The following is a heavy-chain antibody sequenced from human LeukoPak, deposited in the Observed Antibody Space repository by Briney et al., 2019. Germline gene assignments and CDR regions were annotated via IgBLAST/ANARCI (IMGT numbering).Heavy chain of an antibody. CDR3: AKRAVRYFDWLRNYYYYMDV. J-gene: IGHJ6*03. Sequence: GGSLRLSCAASGFTFSSYAMHWVRQAPGKGLEWVAVISYDGSNKYYADSVKGRFTISRDNSKNTLYLQMNSLRAEDTAVYYCAKRAVRYFDWLRNYYYYMDVWGKGTTVTISS. D-gene: IGHD3-9*01. CDR2: ISYDGSNK. V-gene: IGHV3-30*04. CDR1: GFTFSSYA.